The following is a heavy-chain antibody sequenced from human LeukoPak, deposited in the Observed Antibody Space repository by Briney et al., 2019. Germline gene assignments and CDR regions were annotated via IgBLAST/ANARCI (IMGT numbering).Heavy chain of an antibody. CDR3: TKDRIGKNHGDYDSLDY. V-gene: IGHV3-9*01. CDR2: VCWDSAGI. Sequence: GGSLRLSCAASGFTFDDYAMDWVREAPGKGLEWVSGVCWDSAGIGYADSVKGRFTISRDNAKNSLYLQMNSLTAGDTAFYYCTKDRIGKNHGDYDSLDYWGQGTLVTVSS. J-gene: IGHJ4*02. D-gene: IGHD4-17*01. CDR1: GFTFDDYA.